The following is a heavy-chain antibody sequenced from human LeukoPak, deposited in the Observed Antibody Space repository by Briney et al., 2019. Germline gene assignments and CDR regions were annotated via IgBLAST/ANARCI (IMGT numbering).Heavy chain of an antibody. CDR1: GFTFSSYA. D-gene: IGHD6-13*01. CDR2: ISYDGSNK. Sequence: PGGSLRLSCAASGFTFSSYAMHWVRQAPGKGLEWVAVISYDGSNKYYADSVKGRFTISRDNSKNTLYLQMNSLRAEDTAVYYCASGRDSSSWKLNPFDYWGQGTLVTVSS. J-gene: IGHJ4*02. V-gene: IGHV3-30-3*01. CDR3: ASGRDSSSWKLNPFDY.